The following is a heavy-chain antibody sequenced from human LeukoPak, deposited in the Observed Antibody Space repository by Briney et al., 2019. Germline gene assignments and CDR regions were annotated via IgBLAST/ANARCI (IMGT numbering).Heavy chain of an antibody. Sequence: GSLRLSCAASGFTFNRNAISWVRQAPGTGLEWVANINPAGSETYYVDPVKGRFSISRDNAKNLVYLQMNSLRAEDTAVYHCARFGYVAAVDVWGQGTPVTVSS. V-gene: IGHV3-7*01. CDR2: INPAGSET. CDR3: ARFGYVAAVDV. J-gene: IGHJ4*02. CDR1: GFTFNRNA. D-gene: IGHD2-15*01.